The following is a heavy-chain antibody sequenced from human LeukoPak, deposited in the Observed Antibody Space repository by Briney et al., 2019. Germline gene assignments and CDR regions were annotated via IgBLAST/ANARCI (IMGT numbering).Heavy chain of an antibody. CDR2: IYYSGST. J-gene: IGHJ4*02. Sequence: SETLSLTRTVSGGSISSYYWSWIRQPPGKGLEWIGYIYYSGSTNYNPSLKSRVTISVDTSKNQFSLKLSSVTAADTAVYYCARGPLPNYWGQGTLVTVSS. CDR1: GGSISSYY. V-gene: IGHV4-59*01. CDR3: ARGPLPNY.